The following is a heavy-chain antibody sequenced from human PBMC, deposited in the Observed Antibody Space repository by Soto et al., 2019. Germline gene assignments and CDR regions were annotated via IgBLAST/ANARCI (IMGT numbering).Heavy chain of an antibody. V-gene: IGHV4-31*03. J-gene: IGHJ6*02. Sequence: QVQLQESGPGLVKPSQTLSLTCTVSGGSISSGGYYWSWIRQHPGKGLEWIGYIYYSGSTYYNPSLKRRVTISVDTSKNQFSLKLSSVTAADTAVYYCARVRAEVILTGSFYYYYGMDVWGQGTTVTVSS. CDR1: GGSISSGGYY. CDR3: ARVRAEVILTGSFYYYYGMDV. CDR2: IYYSGST. D-gene: IGHD3-9*01.